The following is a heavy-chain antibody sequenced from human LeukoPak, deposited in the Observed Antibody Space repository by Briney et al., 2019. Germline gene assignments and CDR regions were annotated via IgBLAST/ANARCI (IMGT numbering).Heavy chain of an antibody. CDR1: GYTFTSYA. CDR2: INTNTGNP. Sequence: ASVKVSCKASGYTFTSYAMNWVRQAPGQGLEWMGWINTNTGNPTYAQGFTGRFVFSLDTSVSTAYLQISSPKAEDTAVYYCARAGITMIVVDFDYWGQGTLVTVSS. D-gene: IGHD3-22*01. V-gene: IGHV7-4-1*02. CDR3: ARAGITMIVVDFDY. J-gene: IGHJ4*02.